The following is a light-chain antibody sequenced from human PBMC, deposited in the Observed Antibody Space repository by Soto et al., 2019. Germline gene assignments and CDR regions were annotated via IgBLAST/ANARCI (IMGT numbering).Light chain of an antibody. CDR2: DAS. CDR3: QHRSDWPPIYT. J-gene: IGKJ2*01. Sequence: EIVLTQSPLTLALSPGERATLSCRASQSVATYLAWYQQRPGQAPRLLIYDASHRATGIPARFSGSGSGTDFTLTISSLEPEDVAVYYCQHRSDWPPIYTFGPGTKVEIK. CDR1: QSVATY. V-gene: IGKV3-11*01.